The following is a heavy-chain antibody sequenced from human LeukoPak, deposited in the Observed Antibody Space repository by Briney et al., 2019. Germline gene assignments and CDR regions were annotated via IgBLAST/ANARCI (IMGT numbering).Heavy chain of an antibody. V-gene: IGHV4-38-2*01. Sequence: SETLSLTCDVSGYSISRGYYWGWIRQPPGKGLEWIGSIYHSGSTYYNPSLKTRVTISIDTSKNQFALKLRSVTAADTAVCYCARNSVLTMYPISEEGWFDPWGQGTLVTVSS. CDR3: ARNSVLTMYPISEEGWFDP. J-gene: IGHJ5*02. D-gene: IGHD2-8*01. CDR2: IYHSGST. CDR1: GYSISRGYY.